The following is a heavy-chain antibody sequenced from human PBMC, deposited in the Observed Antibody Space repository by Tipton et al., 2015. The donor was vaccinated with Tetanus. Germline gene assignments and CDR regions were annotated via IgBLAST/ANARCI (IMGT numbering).Heavy chain of an antibody. Sequence: QSGAEVKKPGSSVKVSCKTSGGSFSTYVTSWVRQAPGQGLEWMGGLIPIFGPPNYAQKFRGRVTITADKSTSTAYMELTNLTSEDTAVYYCARSRGGTRDYYAIAYWGQGTLVAVSS. V-gene: IGHV1-69*06. CDR2: LIPIFGPP. J-gene: IGHJ4*02. CDR1: GGSFSTYV. CDR3: ARSRGGTRDYYAIAY. D-gene: IGHD3-22*01.